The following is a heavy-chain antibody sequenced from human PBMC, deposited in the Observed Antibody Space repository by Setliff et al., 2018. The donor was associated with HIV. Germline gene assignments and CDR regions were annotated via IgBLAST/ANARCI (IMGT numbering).Heavy chain of an antibody. CDR1: GGSISSYY. D-gene: IGHD2-15*01. CDR3: VRHHDPDFSGDPDWFDP. V-gene: IGHV4-59*08. Sequence: PSETLSLTCTVSGGSISSYYWSWIRQPPGKGLEWIGYIYYSGSTNYNPSLKSRVTISVDTSKNQFSLNLNSVTAADTAVYYCVRHHDPDFSGDPDWFDPWGQGILVTVSS. J-gene: IGHJ5*02. CDR2: IYYSGST.